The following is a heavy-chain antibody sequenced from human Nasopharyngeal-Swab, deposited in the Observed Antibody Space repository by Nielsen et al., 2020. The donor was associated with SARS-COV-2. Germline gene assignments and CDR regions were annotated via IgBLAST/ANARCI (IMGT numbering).Heavy chain of an antibody. CDR2: IHHSGGP. D-gene: IGHD1-1*01. CDR3: ARGYYNFWNGYYHYYMDV. V-gene: IGHV4-61*01. J-gene: IGHJ6*03. Sequence: SETLSLTCSVSGGSVSSGSYYWSWIRQPPGKGLEWIGYIHHSGGPSYSPSLKSRVTMSVDTSKNQFSLKLISVTAADAAVYYCARGYYNFWNGYYHYYMDVWGKGATVTASS. CDR1: GGSVSSGSYY.